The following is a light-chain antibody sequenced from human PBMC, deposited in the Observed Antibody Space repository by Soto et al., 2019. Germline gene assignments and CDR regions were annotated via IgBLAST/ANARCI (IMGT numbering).Light chain of an antibody. CDR1: SSDVGGYNY. J-gene: IGLJ1*01. Sequence: SVLTQHASVSGSPGQSITISCTGTSSDVGGYNYVSWYQQHPGKAPKLMIYDVSNRPSGVSNRFSGSKSGNTASLTISGLQAEDEADYYCSSYTSSSFGEVFGTGTKVTVL. V-gene: IGLV2-14*01. CDR2: DVS. CDR3: SSYTSSSFGEV.